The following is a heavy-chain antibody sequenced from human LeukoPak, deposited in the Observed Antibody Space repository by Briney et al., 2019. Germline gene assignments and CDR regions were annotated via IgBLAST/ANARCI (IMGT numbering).Heavy chain of an antibody. CDR2: IRYDGSNK. CDR3: AFLALVVAATRPDAFDI. J-gene: IGHJ3*02. CDR1: GFTFSSYG. Sequence: GGSLRLSCAASGFTFSSYGMHWVRQAPGKGLEWVAFIRYDGSNKYYADSVKGRFTISRDNSKNTLYLQMNSLRAEDTAVYYCAFLALVVAATRPDAFDIWGQGTMVTVSS. D-gene: IGHD2-15*01. V-gene: IGHV3-30*02.